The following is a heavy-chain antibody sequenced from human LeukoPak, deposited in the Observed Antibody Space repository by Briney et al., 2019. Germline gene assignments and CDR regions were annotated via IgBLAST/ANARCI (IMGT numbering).Heavy chain of an antibody. CDR2: ISVYNGNT. CDR3: ARSRVSHTTVSTLLY. J-gene: IGHJ4*02. CDR1: GYTFTDYG. D-gene: IGHD1-14*01. V-gene: IGHV1-18*01. Sequence: ASVKVSCKASGYTFTDYGLSWVRQAPGQGPEWMGSISVYNGNTEYAQKLQGRVTMTTDTFTNTAYMELWNLRPDDTAVYHCARSRVSHTTVSTLLYWGQGTLVTVSS.